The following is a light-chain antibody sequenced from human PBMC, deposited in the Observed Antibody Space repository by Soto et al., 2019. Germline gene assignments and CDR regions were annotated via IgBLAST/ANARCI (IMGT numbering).Light chain of an antibody. V-gene: IGKV3-20*01. CDR1: QSVTRSS. J-gene: IGKJ1*01. CDR3: QQYGSSGT. Sequence: EIVLTQSPATLSLSPGERATLSCRASQSVTRSSLAWYQQKPGQAPRLLIYGASNRATGIPDRFSGSGSGTDFTLTISRLEPEDFAVYYCQQYGSSGTFGQGTKVDIK. CDR2: GAS.